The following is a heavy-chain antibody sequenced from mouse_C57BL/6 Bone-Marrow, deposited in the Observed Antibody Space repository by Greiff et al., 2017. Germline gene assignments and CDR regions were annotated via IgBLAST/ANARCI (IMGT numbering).Heavy chain of an antibody. Sequence: VQLKESVAELVRPGASVKLSCTASGFNIKNTYMHWVKQRPEQGLEWIGRIDPANGNTKYAPKFQGKATITADTTSNPAYLQLSSLTSEDTAIYYCAAYYGSSPAWFAYWGQGTLVTVSA. CDR2: IDPANGNT. CDR1: GFNIKNTY. D-gene: IGHD1-1*01. J-gene: IGHJ3*01. V-gene: IGHV14-3*01. CDR3: AAYYGSSPAWFAY.